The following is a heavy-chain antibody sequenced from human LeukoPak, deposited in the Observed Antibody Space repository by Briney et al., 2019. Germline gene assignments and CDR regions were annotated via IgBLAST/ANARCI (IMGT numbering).Heavy chain of an antibody. CDR3: ARDRYNWNDEGYYYYSMDV. J-gene: IGHJ6*02. D-gene: IGHD1-1*01. V-gene: IGHV1-2*04. CDR1: GYTFTGYY. CDR2: INPNSGGT. Sequence: ASVKVSCKASGYTFTGYYMHWVRQAPGQGLEWMGWINPNSGGTNYAQKFQGWVTMTRDTSISTAYMELSRLRSDDTAVYYCARDRYNWNDEGYYYYSMDVWGQGTTVTVSS.